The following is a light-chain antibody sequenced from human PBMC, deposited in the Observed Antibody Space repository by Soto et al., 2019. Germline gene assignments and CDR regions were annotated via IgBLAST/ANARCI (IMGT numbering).Light chain of an antibody. CDR2: GAS. Sequence: EIVLTQSPGTLSLSPGERATLSCRASQSVSSSYLAWYQQKPGQAPRLLIYGASSRATGIPDRFSGSGSGTDFTLTISRLESEDFAVYYCQQYSSSPRTFSQGTKVEIK. J-gene: IGKJ1*01. V-gene: IGKV3-20*01. CDR1: QSVSSSY. CDR3: QQYSSSPRT.